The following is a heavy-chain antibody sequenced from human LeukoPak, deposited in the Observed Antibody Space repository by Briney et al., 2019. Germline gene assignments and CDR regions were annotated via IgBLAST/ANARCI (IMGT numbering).Heavy chain of an antibody. D-gene: IGHD3-3*01. CDR2: ISSSSSTI. V-gene: IGHV3-48*01. CDR3: ARDLTSYDFWSGYSGFDY. Sequence: PGGSLRLSCAASGFTFSNYSMSWVRQAPGKGLEWVSYISSSSSTIYYADSVKGRFTISRDNAKNSLYLQMNSLRAEDTAVYYCARDLTSYDFWSGYSGFDYWGQGTLGTVSS. J-gene: IGHJ4*02. CDR1: GFTFSNYS.